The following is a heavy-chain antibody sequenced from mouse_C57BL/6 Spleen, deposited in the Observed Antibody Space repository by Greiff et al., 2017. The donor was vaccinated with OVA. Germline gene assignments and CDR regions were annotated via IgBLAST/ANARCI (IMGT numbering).Heavy chain of an antibody. D-gene: IGHD1-1*01. V-gene: IGHV1-59*01. CDR1: GYTFTSYW. CDR2: IDPSDSYT. CDR3: ARRYYGSSYDYAMDY. Sequence: QVQLQQPGAELVRPGTSVKLSCKASGYTFTSYWMHWVKQRPGQGLEWIGVIDPSDSYTNYNQKFKGKATLHVDTSSSTAYMQLSSLTSEDSAVYYCARRYYGSSYDYAMDYWGQGTSVTVSS. J-gene: IGHJ4*01.